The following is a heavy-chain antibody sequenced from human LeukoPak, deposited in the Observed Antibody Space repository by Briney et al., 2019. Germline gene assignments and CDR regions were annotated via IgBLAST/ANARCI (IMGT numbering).Heavy chain of an antibody. D-gene: IGHD4-17*01. J-gene: IGHJ6*02. CDR1: GFTLDDYA. V-gene: IGHV3-9*01. Sequence: GGSLRLSCAASGFTLDDYAMDWVRHGAGKGVEGVSGISWKSGSIIYADSVKGRFTMYRDNAKNSLYLQMNSLRAEDTALYYCAKGGGAYYYYGMDVWGQGTTVTLPS. CDR2: ISWKSGSI. CDR3: AKGGGAYYYYGMDV.